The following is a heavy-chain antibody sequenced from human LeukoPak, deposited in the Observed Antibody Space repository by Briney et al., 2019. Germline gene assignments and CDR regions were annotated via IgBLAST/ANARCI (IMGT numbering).Heavy chain of an antibody. V-gene: IGHV1-69*05. CDR3: AIDPLGSGVVIKGYFDY. J-gene: IGHJ4*02. D-gene: IGHD3-3*01. Sequence: SVKVSCKASGGTFSSYAISWVRQAPGQGLEWMGGIIPIFGTANYAQKFQGRVTITTDESTSTAYMELSSLRSEDAAVYYCAIDPLGSGVVIKGYFDYWGQGTLVTVSS. CDR1: GGTFSSYA. CDR2: IIPIFGTA.